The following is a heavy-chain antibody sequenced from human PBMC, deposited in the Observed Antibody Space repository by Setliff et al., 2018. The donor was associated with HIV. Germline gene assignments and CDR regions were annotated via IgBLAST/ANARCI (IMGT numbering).Heavy chain of an antibody. Sequence: NPSETLSLTCTVPGGSINRSNYYWGWIRQPPGKGLEWIGTISYTGSTYYDSSLKSRVTISLDTSKNQFFLKLSSVTAPDTAIYYCARQTWEYYDTLTGYYRSPKNFDSWGQGTLVTVSS. CDR1: GGSINRSNYY. CDR2: ISYTGST. CDR3: ARQTWEYYDTLTGYYRSPKNFDS. D-gene: IGHD3-9*01. J-gene: IGHJ4*02. V-gene: IGHV4-39*01.